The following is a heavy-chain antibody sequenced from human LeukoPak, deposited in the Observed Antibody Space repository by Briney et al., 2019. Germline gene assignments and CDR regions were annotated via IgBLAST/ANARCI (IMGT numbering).Heavy chain of an antibody. V-gene: IGHV3-7*01. Sequence: GGSLRLSCAASGFTFSSYWMSWVRQAPGKGLEWVANIKKDGSEKYYVDSVKGRFTISRDNAKNSLYLQMNSLRAEDTAVYYCARDLRYFDCWSGYTFDYWGQGTLVTVSS. CDR2: IKKDGSEK. D-gene: IGHD3-3*01. CDR1: GFTFSSYW. J-gene: IGHJ4*02. CDR3: ARDLRYFDCWSGYTFDY.